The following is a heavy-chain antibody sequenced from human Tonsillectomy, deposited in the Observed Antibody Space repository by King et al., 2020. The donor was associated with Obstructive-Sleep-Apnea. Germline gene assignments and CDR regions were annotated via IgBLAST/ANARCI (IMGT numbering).Heavy chain of an antibody. CDR2: IDPYDSNT. CDR1: GFSFTTYW. V-gene: IGHV5-10-1*01. D-gene: IGHD1-1*01. J-gene: IGHJ4*02. Sequence: VQLVESGAAVKKPGESLSISCQGSGFSFTTYWITWVRQTPGKGLEWMGRIDPYDSNTNYSPSFKGHVTMSVDKSNTTAYLQWTSLKASDAAIYYCARHKERGGRREDIRGQGTQVIVSS. CDR3: ARHKERGGRREDI.